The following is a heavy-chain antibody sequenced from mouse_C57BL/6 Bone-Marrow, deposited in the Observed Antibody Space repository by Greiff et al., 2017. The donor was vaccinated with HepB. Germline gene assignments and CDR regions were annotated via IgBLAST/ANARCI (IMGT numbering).Heavy chain of an antibody. CDR3: ARKGGSSLYYAMDY. J-gene: IGHJ4*01. D-gene: IGHD1-1*01. CDR2: IWTGGGT. CDR1: GFSLTSYA. Sequence: VQGVESGPGLVAPSQSLSITCTVSGFSLTSYAISWVRQPPGKGLEWLGVIWTGGGTNYNSALKSRLSISKDNSKSQVFLKMNSLQTDDTARYYCARKGGSSLYYAMDYWGQGTSVTVSS. V-gene: IGHV2-9-1*01.